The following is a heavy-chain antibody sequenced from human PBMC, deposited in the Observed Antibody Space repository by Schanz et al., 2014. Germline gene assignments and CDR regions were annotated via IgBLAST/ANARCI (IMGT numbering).Heavy chain of an antibody. D-gene: IGHD4-17*01. CDR2: ISGSGGST. J-gene: IGHJ6*03. V-gene: IGHV3-23*04. Sequence: QLVGSGGGLVKPGGSLRLSCEASEFTFSSYKMNWVRQAPGKGLEWVSAISGSGGSTYYADSVKGRFTISRDNSKNTLYLQMNSLRAEDTAVYYCARDGDRFYHNYYMDVWGKGTTVTVSS. CDR3: ARDGDRFYHNYYMDV. CDR1: EFTFSSYK.